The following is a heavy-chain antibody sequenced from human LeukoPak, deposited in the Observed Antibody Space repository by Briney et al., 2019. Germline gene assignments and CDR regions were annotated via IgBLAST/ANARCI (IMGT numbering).Heavy chain of an antibody. Sequence: PGGSLRLSCAASGFTFSSYAMSWVRQAPGKGREWGSAINCSGGSTYYADSVKARFTISRDNSKNTLYLQMNSLRAEDTAVYYCANPSACGTSCYAHYMDVWGKGTTVTVSS. CDR1: GFTFSSYA. V-gene: IGHV3-23*01. CDR3: ANPSACGTSCYAHYMDV. J-gene: IGHJ6*03. D-gene: IGHD2-2*01. CDR2: INCSGGST.